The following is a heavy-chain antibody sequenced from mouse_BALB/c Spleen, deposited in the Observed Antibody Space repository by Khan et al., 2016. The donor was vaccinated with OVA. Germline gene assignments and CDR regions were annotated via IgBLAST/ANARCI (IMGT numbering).Heavy chain of an antibody. V-gene: IGHV5-4*02. J-gene: IGHJ3*01. CDR3: ARGHYGSPFAY. Sequence: EVELVESGGGLVKPGGSLKLSCAASGFTFSDYYMYWVRQTPEKRLEWVATISDGGSYNYYPDRVKGRFTISRDDAKNNLYLQMSSLKSEDTAMYFCARGHYGSPFAYWGQGTLVTVSA. CDR2: ISDGGSYN. D-gene: IGHD2-1*01. CDR1: GFTFSDYY.